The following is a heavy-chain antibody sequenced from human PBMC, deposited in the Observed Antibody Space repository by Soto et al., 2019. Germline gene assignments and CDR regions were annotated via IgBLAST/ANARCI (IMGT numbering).Heavy chain of an antibody. CDR3: AKDPRIMITFGGVISVD. V-gene: IGHV3-23*01. D-gene: IGHD3-16*01. J-gene: IGHJ4*02. CDR1: GFTFSSYA. Sequence: GGSLRLSCAASGFTFSSYAMSWVRQAPGKGLEWVSAISGSGGSTYYADSVKGRFTISRDNSKNTLYLLMNSLRAEDTAVYYCAKDPRIMITFGGVISVDWGQGTLVTVSS. CDR2: ISGSGGST.